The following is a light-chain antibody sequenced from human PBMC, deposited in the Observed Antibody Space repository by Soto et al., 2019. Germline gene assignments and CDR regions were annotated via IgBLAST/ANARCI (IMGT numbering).Light chain of an antibody. J-gene: IGKJ2*01. CDR3: QQRSNWPPEYT. V-gene: IGKV3-11*01. CDR1: QSVSSY. Sequence: EIVLTQSPATLSLSPGERATLSCRASQSVSSYLAWYQQKPGQAPRLLIYDASNRATGIPARFSGSGSGTDFTLTISSLEPEDFAVYYCQQRSNWPPEYTFGQGTKQEIK. CDR2: DAS.